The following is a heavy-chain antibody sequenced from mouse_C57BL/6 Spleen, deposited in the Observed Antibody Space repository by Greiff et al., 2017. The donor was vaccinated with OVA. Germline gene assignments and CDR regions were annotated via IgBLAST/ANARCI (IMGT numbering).Heavy chain of an antibody. CDR2: IRSKSSNYAT. V-gene: IGHV10-3*01. Sequence: DVKLVESGGGLVQPKGSLKLSCAASGFTFNTYAMHWVRQAPGKGLEWVARIRSKSSNYATYYADSVKDRFTISRDDSQSMLYLQMNNLKTEDTAMYSCVRGQLRLDYYAMDYWGQGTSVTVSS. J-gene: IGHJ4*01. CDR3: VRGQLRLDYYAMDY. CDR1: GFTFNTYA. D-gene: IGHD3-2*02.